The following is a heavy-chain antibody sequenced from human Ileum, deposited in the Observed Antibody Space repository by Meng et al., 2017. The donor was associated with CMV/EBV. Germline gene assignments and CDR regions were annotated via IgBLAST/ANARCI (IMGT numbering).Heavy chain of an antibody. CDR1: GGSISSYY. CDR3: ARHSPTTYYYDSSGYSYYFDY. Sequence: SETLSLTFTVSGGSISSYYWSWIRQPPGKGLEWIGYIYYSGSTNYNPSLKSRVTISVDTSKNQFSLKLSSVTAADTAVYYCARHSPTTYYYDSSGYSYYFDYWGQGTLVTVSS. D-gene: IGHD3-22*01. J-gene: IGHJ4*02. V-gene: IGHV4-59*01. CDR2: IYYSGST.